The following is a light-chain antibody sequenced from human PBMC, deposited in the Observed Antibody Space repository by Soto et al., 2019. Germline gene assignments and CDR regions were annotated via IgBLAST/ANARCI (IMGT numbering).Light chain of an antibody. J-gene: IGLJ1*01. Sequence: QSVLTQPPSASGTPGQRVTISCSGSSSNIGTNYVYWYHQLPGTAPKLLIYRNNQRPSGVSDRFSGSKSCTSASLATSGLRSEEEADYDCAAWDASTSGLYVFGTGTKVTVL. CDR2: RNN. CDR3: AAWDASTSGLYV. CDR1: SSNIGTNY. V-gene: IGLV1-47*01.